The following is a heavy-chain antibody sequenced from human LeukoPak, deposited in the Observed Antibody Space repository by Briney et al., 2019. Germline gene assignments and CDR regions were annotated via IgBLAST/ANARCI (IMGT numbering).Heavy chain of an antibody. V-gene: IGHV7-4-1*02. CDR1: GNTFTRYA. CDR3: ARGPVIVVVPAAMYL. J-gene: IGHJ4*02. Sequence: ASVKVSCKTSGNTFTRYAMNWVRQAPGQGVEWMVWINTNTGNPTYAQDFTGRFVFSLDTSVSTAYLQISSLKAEDTAVYYCARGPVIVVVPAAMYLWGQGTLVTVSS. D-gene: IGHD2-2*01. CDR2: INTNTGNP.